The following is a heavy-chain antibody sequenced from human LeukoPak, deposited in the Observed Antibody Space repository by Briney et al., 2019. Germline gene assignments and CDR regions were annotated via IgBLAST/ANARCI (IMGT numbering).Heavy chain of an antibody. CDR2: IYYSGTT. CDR1: GVSISSSRYY. D-gene: IGHD3-22*01. J-gene: IGHJ4*02. CDR3: ARDFTSGCYVY. V-gene: IGHV4-39*07. Sequence: SETLSLTCSVSGVSISSSRYYWGWIRQPPGKGLEWIGSIYYSGTTYYNPSLKSRVTISVDTSKNQFSLKLSSVTAADTAVYYCARDFTSGCYVYWGQGTLVSVSS.